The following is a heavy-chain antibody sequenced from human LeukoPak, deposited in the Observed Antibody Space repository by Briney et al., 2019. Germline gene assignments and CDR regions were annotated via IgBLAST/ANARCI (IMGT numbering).Heavy chain of an antibody. CDR2: IYYSGST. CDR3: ARGSYVRYFDL. D-gene: IGHD3-16*01. V-gene: IGHV4-30-4*01. J-gene: IGHJ2*01. Sequence: SETLSLTCTVSGGSISSGDYYWSWIRQPPGKGLEWIGYIYYSGSTYYNPSLKSRVTISVDTSKNHFSLKLSSVTAADTAVYYCARGSYVRYFDLWGRGTLVTVSS. CDR1: GGSISSGDYY.